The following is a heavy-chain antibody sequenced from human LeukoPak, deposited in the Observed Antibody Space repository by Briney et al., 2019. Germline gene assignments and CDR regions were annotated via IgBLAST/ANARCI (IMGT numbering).Heavy chain of an antibody. CDR2: ISYDGSSK. CDR1: GFTFSSYG. J-gene: IGHJ4*02. V-gene: IGHV3-30*18. Sequence: GGSLRLSCAASGFTFSSYGMHWVRQAPGKGLEWVAVISYDGSSKYYADSVKGRFPISRDNSKNTLYLQMNSLRAEDTAVYYCAKDLRSRIAAAGAPDYWGQGTLVTVSS. CDR3: AKDLRSRIAAAGAPDY. D-gene: IGHD6-13*01.